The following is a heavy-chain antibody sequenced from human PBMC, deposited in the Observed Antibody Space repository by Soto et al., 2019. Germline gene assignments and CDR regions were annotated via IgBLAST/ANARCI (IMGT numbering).Heavy chain of an antibody. Sequence: SVKVSCKASGGTFSSYAISWVRQAPGQGLEWMGGIIPIFGTANYAQKFQGRVTITADESTSTAYMELSSLRSEDTAVYYCARGPAAALGYYGMDVWGQGTTVTVSS. CDR3: ARGPAAALGYYGMDV. D-gene: IGHD6-13*01. J-gene: IGHJ6*02. CDR1: GGTFSSYA. CDR2: IIPIFGTA. V-gene: IGHV1-69*13.